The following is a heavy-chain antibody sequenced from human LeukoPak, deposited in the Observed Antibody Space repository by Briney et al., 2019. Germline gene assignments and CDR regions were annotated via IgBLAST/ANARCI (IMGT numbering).Heavy chain of an antibody. CDR1: GYTFTGYY. V-gene: IGHV1-2*02. J-gene: IGHJ5*02. D-gene: IGHD2-2*01. CDR3: ARDGPQPPGIVVVPAAISGIGWFDP. CDR2: INPNSGGT. Sequence: ASVKVSCKASGYTFTGYYMHWVRQAPGQGLEWMGWINPNSGGTNYAQKFQGRVTMTRDTSIGTAYMELSRLRSDDTAVYYCARDGPQPPGIVVVPAAISGIGWFDPWGQGTLVTVSS.